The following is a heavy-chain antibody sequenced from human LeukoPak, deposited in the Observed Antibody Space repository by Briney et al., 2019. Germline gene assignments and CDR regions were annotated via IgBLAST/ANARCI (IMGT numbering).Heavy chain of an antibody. CDR2: ISAYNGNT. J-gene: IGHJ6*03. CDR1: GYTFTSYG. Sequence: GASVKVSCKASGYTFTSYGISWVRQAPGQGLEWMGWISAYNGNTNYAQKLQGRVTMTTDTSTSTAYMELRSLRSDDTAVYCCARSAYQLLYYYYMDVWGKGTTVTVSS. D-gene: IGHD2-2*01. V-gene: IGHV1-18*01. CDR3: ARSAYQLLYYYYMDV.